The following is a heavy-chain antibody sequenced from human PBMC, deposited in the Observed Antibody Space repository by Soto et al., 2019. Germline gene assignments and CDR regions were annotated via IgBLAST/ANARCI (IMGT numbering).Heavy chain of an antibody. J-gene: IGHJ3*01. Sequence: EEQLVESGGGLVQPGGSLRLSCAAAGFSVSSNYMSWVRQAPGKGLEWVSLLYSAGSTYYADSVKGRFTISRDNFRNTLYLQMNSLRAEDTALYYCARSEGPLDSIDVWGQGTMVTVSS. CDR3: ARSEGPLDSIDV. CDR2: LYSAGST. CDR1: GFSVSSNY. V-gene: IGHV3-66*01.